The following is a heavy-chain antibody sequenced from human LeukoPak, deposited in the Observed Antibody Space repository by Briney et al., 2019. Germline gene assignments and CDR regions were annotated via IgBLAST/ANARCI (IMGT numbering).Heavy chain of an antibody. CDR1: GYTFTSYY. J-gene: IGHJ4*02. CDR3: AIFWSGYYFDY. CDR2: INPSGGST. D-gene: IGHD3-3*01. Sequence: ASAKVSCKASGYTFTSYYMHWVRQAPGQGLEWMGIINPSGGSTSYAQKFQGRVTMTRDTSTSTVYMELSSLKSEDTAVYYCAIFWSGYYFDYWGQGTLVTVSS. V-gene: IGHV1-46*01.